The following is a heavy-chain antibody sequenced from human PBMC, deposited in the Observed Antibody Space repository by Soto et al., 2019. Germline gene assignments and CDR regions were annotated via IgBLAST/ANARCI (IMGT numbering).Heavy chain of an antibody. D-gene: IGHD4-17*01. CDR1: GFTVSSNY. Sequence: GGSLRLSCAASGFTVSSNYMSWVRQAPGKGLEWVSVIYSGGSTYYADSVKGRFTISRDNSKNTLYLQMNSLRAEDTAVYYCARLDYGDYYYYYMDVWGKGTTVTVS. J-gene: IGHJ6*03. CDR3: ARLDYGDYYYYYMDV. V-gene: IGHV3-66*01. CDR2: IYSGGST.